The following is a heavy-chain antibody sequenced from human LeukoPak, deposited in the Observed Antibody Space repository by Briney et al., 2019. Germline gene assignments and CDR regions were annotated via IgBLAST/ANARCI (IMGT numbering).Heavy chain of an antibody. V-gene: IGHV6-1*01. D-gene: IGHD6-6*01. CDR3: ARGRGVIAARGFDY. Sequence: SQTLSLTCAISGDSVSSTSAAWHWIRPSPSRGLEWLGRTYYRSKWYNDYAVSVKSRITINPDTSKNQFSLQLNSVTPEDTAVYYCARGRGVIAARGFDYWGQATLVTVSS. J-gene: IGHJ4*02. CDR2: TYYRSKWYN. CDR1: GDSVSSTSAA.